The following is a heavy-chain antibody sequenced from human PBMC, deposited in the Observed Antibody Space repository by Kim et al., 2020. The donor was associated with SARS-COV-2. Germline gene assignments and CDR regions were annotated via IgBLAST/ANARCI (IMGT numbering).Heavy chain of an antibody. CDR1: GFTFSSYA. V-gene: IGHV3-30*04. Sequence: GGSLRLSCAASGFTFSSYAMHWVRQAPGKGLEWVAVISYDGSNKYYVDSVKGRFTISRDNSKNTLYLQMNSLRAEDTAVYYCARGHSPPDDYFDYWGQGTLVTVSS. J-gene: IGHJ4*02. CDR2: ISYDGSNK. CDR3: ARGHSPPDDYFDY.